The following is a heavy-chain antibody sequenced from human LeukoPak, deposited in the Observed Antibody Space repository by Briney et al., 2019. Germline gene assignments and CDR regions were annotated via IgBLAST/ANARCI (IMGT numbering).Heavy chain of an antibody. CDR3: ARDPSNTSGWKTWFDP. D-gene: IGHD6-19*01. J-gene: IGHJ5*02. Sequence: ASVKVSCKASGYTFTSYDINWVRQATGQGLERMGWMNPNSGNTGYAQKFQGRVTLTTDRTTSTAYLELGSLRSDDTAVYYCARDPSNTSGWKTWFDPWGQGTLVTVSS. CDR1: GYTFTSYD. CDR2: MNPNSGNT. V-gene: IGHV1-8*01.